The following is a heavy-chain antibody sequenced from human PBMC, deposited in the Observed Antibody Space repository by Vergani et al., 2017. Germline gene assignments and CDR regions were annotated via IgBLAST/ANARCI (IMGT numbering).Heavy chain of an antibody. V-gene: IGHV4-34*01. CDR1: GGSFSGYY. CDR2: INHSGST. J-gene: IGHJ4*02. D-gene: IGHD6-13*01. CDR3: ARGAPAGY. Sequence: QVQLQQWGAGLLKPSETLSLTCAVYGGSFSGYYLSWIRQPPGKGLEWIGEINHSGSTNYNPSLKRRVTISVDTSKNQFSLKLSSVTAADTAVYYCARGAPAGYWGQGTLVTVSS.